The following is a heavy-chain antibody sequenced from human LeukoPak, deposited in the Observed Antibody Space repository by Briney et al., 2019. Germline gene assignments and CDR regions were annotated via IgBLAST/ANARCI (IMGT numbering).Heavy chain of an antibody. D-gene: IGHD1-26*01. CDR3: ASSGSYRLDY. Sequence: GGSLRLSCAASGFTFSSYSMNWVRQAPGKGLEWVPHITASGTAMFYADSVKGRFTISRDNAKNSLYLQMNSLRDEDTAVYYCASSGSYRLDYWGQGTLVTVSS. V-gene: IGHV3-48*02. J-gene: IGHJ4*02. CDR1: GFTFSSYS. CDR2: ITASGTAM.